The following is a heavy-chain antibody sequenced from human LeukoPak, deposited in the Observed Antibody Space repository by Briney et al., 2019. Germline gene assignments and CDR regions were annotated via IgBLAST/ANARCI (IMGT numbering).Heavy chain of an antibody. J-gene: IGHJ3*02. CDR2: IYTSGST. D-gene: IGHD2-2*01. V-gene: IGHV4-4*07. Sequence: KPSETLSLTCTVSGDSISPYYWIWIRQPAGKGLEWIGRIYTSGSTNYNPSLKSRVTISVDTSKNQFSLKLSSVTAADTAVYYCASGPAAFDAFDIWGQGTMVTVSS. CDR3: ASGPAAFDAFDI. CDR1: GDSISPYY.